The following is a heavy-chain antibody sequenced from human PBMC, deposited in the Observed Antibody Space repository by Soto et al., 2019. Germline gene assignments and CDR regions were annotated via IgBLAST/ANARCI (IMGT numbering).Heavy chain of an antibody. CDR3: ASLAARDYYYYYMDV. V-gene: IGHV3-21*01. Sequence: GGSLRLSCAASGFTFSSYSMNWVRQAPGKGLEWVSSISSSSSYIYYADSVKGRFTISRDNAKNSLYLQMNSLRAEDTAVYYCASLAARDYYYYYMDVWGKGTTVTV. CDR2: ISSSSSYI. D-gene: IGHD6-6*01. J-gene: IGHJ6*03. CDR1: GFTFSSYS.